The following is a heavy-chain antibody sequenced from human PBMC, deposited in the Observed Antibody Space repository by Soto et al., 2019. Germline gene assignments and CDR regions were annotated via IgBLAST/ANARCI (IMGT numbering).Heavy chain of an antibody. J-gene: IGHJ1*01. D-gene: IGHD3-22*01. V-gene: IGHV4-59*01. Sequence: PSDTLTLTCTVSGGSISSYYWSWIRQPPGKGLEWIGYIYYSGSTNYNPSLKSRVTISVDTSKNQFSLKLSSVTAADTAVYYCARVQRYYYDSSGYHIQYFQHWGQGTLVTVS. CDR1: GGSISSYY. CDR2: IYYSGST. CDR3: ARVQRYYYDSSGYHIQYFQH.